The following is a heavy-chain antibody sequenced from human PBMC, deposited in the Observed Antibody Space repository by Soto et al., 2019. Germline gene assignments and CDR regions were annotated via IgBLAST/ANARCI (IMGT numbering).Heavy chain of an antibody. CDR2: ISSSGSNI. D-gene: IGHD2-15*01. Sequence: QVQLVESGGGLVKPGGSRTLSCAASGFTFRDYYMTWIRQAPGKGLEWVSYISSSGSNIYYADSVTGRFTISRDKAKNSLYLQMNGLRVDDTAVYYCAILETFDIWGQGTMVSVSS. CDR3: AILETFDI. V-gene: IGHV3-11*01. CDR1: GFTFRDYY. J-gene: IGHJ3*02.